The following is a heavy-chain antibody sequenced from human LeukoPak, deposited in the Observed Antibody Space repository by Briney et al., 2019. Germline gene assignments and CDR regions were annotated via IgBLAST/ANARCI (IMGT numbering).Heavy chain of an antibody. Sequence: PSETLSLTCTVSGGSISGYYWNWIRQPPGKGLEWIGYIYYSGSTNYNPSLKSRVTISVDTSKNQFSLKLSAVTAADTAVYYCARGLYYDILTGYRNNGAFDIWGQGTMVTVSS. CDR2: IYYSGST. V-gene: IGHV4-59*01. J-gene: IGHJ3*02. D-gene: IGHD3-9*01. CDR1: GGSISGYY. CDR3: ARGLYYDILTGYRNNGAFDI.